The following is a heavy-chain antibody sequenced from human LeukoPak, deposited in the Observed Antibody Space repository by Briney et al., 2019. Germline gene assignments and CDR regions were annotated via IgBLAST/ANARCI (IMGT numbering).Heavy chain of an antibody. CDR1: GGSFSGYY. V-gene: IGHV4-34*01. J-gene: IGHJ2*01. Sequence: PSETLCLTCAVYGGSFSGYYWSWIRQPPGKGLEWIGEINHSGSTNYNPSLKSRVTISVDTSKNQFSLKLSSVTAADTAVYYCARGRSSGYYYVSASRWYFDLWGRGTLVTVSS. CDR2: INHSGST. CDR3: ARGRSSGYYYVSASRWYFDL. D-gene: IGHD3-22*01.